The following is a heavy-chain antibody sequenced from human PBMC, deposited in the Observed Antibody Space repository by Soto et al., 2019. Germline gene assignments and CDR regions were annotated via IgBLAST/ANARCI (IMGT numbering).Heavy chain of an antibody. J-gene: IGHJ4*02. Sequence: GSLRLSCAASGFTFSSYSMNWVRQAPGKGLEWVSYISSSSSTIYYADSVKGRFTISRDNAKNSLYLQMNSLRAEDTAVYYCARVLGTIFGVVTSFDYWGQGTLVTVSS. CDR3: ARVLGTIFGVVTSFDY. CDR2: ISSSSSTI. CDR1: GFTFSSYS. D-gene: IGHD3-3*01. V-gene: IGHV3-48*01.